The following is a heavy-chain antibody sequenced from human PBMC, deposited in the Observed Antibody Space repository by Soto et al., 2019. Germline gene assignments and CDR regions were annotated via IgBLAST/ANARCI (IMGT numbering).Heavy chain of an antibody. J-gene: IGHJ4*02. CDR3: ARHRTLWSGYPKLYFDY. V-gene: IGHV5-51*01. CDR1: GYSFTSYW. D-gene: IGHD3-3*01. CDR2: IYPGDSDT. Sequence: PGESLKISCKGSGYSFTSYWIGWVRQMPGKGLEWMGSIYPGDSDTRYSPSFQGQVTISADKSISTAYLQWSSLKASDTAMYYCARHRTLWSGYPKLYFDYWGQGTLVTVSX.